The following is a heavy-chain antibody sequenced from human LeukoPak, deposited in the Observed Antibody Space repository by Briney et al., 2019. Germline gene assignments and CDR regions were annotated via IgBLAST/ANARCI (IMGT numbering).Heavy chain of an antibody. Sequence: GRSLRLSCAASGFTFSSYAMHRVRQAPGKGLEWVGVISYDGSNKCYADSVKGRFTISRDNSKNTLYLQMNSLRAEDTAVYYCARDLSTSGYSGGSFDSRGQGTLVTVSS. CDR2: ISYDGSNK. D-gene: IGHD3-22*01. V-gene: IGHV3-30-3*01. CDR1: GFTFSSYA. J-gene: IGHJ4*02. CDR3: ARDLSTSGYSGGSFDS.